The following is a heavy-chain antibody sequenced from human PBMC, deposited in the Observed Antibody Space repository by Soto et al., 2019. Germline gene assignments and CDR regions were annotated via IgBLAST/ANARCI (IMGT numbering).Heavy chain of an antibody. V-gene: IGHV3-23*01. CDR1: GFTFSSYA. J-gene: IGHJ5*02. CDR3: AKGTVGATEEGWFDP. D-gene: IGHD1-26*01. CDR2: ISGSGGST. Sequence: GGSLSLSCAASGFTFSSYAMSWVRQAPGKGLEWVSAISGSGGSTYYADSVKGRFTISRDNSKNTLYLQMNSLRAEDTAVYYCAKGTVGATEEGWFDPWGQGTLVTVSS.